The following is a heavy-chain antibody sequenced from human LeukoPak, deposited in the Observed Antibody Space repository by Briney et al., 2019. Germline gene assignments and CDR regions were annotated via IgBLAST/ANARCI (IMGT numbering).Heavy chain of an antibody. Sequence: GGSLRLSCAASGFTFSSYWMSWVRQAPGKGLEWVANIKQDGSEKYYADSVKGRFTISRDNSKNTLYLQMNSLRAEDTAVYYCAKDQGYCSGGSCYDFDYWGQGTLVTVSS. CDR3: AKDQGYCSGGSCYDFDY. CDR1: GFTFSSYW. V-gene: IGHV3-7*01. J-gene: IGHJ4*02. D-gene: IGHD2-15*01. CDR2: IKQDGSEK.